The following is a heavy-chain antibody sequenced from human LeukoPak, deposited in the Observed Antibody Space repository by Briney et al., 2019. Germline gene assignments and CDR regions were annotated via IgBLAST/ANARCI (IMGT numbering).Heavy chain of an antibody. V-gene: IGHV3-53*01. CDR1: GFTVSSNY. Sequence: PGGSLRLSCAASGFTVSSNYMSWVRQVPGQGLEWVSVIYGDTSTYYADSVKGRFTISRDNSKNTLYLQMNSLRAEDTAVYYCARVVLYFYYMDVWGKGTTVTVSS. CDR3: ARVVLYFYYMDV. J-gene: IGHJ6*03. D-gene: IGHD6-6*01. CDR2: IYGDTST.